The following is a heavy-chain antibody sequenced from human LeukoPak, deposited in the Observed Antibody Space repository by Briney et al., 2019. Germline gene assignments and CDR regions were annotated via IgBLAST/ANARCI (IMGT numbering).Heavy chain of an antibody. J-gene: IGHJ6*02. D-gene: IGHD6-6*01. Sequence: GRSLRLSCAASGFTFSSYAMPWVRQAPGKGLEWVAVISYDGSNKYYADSVKGRFTISRDNSKNTLYLQMNSLRAEDTAVYYCAREQLPGYYYYGMDVWGQGTTVTVSS. V-gene: IGHV3-30-3*01. CDR3: AREQLPGYYYYGMDV. CDR1: GFTFSSYA. CDR2: ISYDGSNK.